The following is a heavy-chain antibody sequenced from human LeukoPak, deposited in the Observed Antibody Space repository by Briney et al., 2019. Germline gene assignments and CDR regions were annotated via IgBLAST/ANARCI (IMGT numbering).Heavy chain of an antibody. CDR1: GFTFSSYA. Sequence: PGGSLRLSCAASGFTFSSYAMHWVRQAPGKGLEWVSYISSSGSTIYYADSVKGRFTISRDNAKNSLYLQMNSLRAEDTAVYYCARDSPNEAILWWSIDYWGQGTLVTVSS. J-gene: IGHJ4*02. D-gene: IGHD2-21*01. V-gene: IGHV3-48*04. CDR2: ISSSGSTI. CDR3: ARDSPNEAILWWSIDY.